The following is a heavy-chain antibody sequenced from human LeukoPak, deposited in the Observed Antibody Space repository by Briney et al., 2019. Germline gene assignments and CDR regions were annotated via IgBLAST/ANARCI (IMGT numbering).Heavy chain of an antibody. V-gene: IGHV3-30*18. CDR1: GFTFSSYG. CDR3: AKDYNRGLPDY. J-gene: IGHJ4*02. Sequence: GRSLRLSCAGSGFTFSSYGMHWVRQAPDKGLEWVAVISDDGSKGYYADSVKGRFTISRENSKNVLYLQMSSLRAEDTAVYYCAKDYNRGLPDYWGQGTLVIVSS. D-gene: IGHD2-21*01. CDR2: ISDDGSKG.